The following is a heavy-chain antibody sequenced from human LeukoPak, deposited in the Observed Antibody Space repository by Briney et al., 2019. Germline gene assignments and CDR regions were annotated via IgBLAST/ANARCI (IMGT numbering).Heavy chain of an antibody. CDR2: ISTDGSVT. V-gene: IGHV3-74*01. CDR1: GFTFSTYW. J-gene: IGHJ4*02. D-gene: IGHD3-10*01. Sequence: PGGSLRLSCAASGFTFSTYWMHWVRRAPGKGLVWVSRISTDGSVTSYADSVKGRFTISRDNAKNTMYLQMNSLRAEDTAVYYCARIGGSGSCSGHYFDHWGQGTLVTVSS. CDR3: ARIGGSGSCSGHYFDH.